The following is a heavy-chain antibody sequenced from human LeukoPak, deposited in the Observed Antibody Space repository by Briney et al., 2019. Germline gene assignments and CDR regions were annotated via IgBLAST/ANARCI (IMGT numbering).Heavy chain of an antibody. V-gene: IGHV1-18*01. CDR2: ISPYNGNT. Sequence: GASVKVSCKTSGYTFTSYGISWVRQAPGQGLEWMGWISPYNGNTKYIQKFQGRVTMTRDTSISTAYMELSRLRSDDTAVYYCARESTGYSSGSEVDAFDIWGQGTMVTVSS. J-gene: IGHJ3*02. CDR1: GYTFTSYG. CDR3: ARESTGYSSGSEVDAFDI. D-gene: IGHD6-19*01.